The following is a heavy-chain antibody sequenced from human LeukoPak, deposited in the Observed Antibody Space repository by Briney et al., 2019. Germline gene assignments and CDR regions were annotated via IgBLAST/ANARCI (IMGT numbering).Heavy chain of an antibody. CDR3: ARGAVTTRDFDY. CDR2: IHYSGDT. J-gene: IGHJ4*02. D-gene: IGHD4-11*01. CDR1: GGSISSDY. V-gene: IGHV4-59*08. Sequence: KPSETLSLTCTVPGGSISSDYGSWLRQPPGEGLEWIGYIHYSGDTNYNPSLKGRIPMSVDMSKNQLSLKLNSVTAADTAVYYCARGAVTTRDFDYWGQGTLVTVSS.